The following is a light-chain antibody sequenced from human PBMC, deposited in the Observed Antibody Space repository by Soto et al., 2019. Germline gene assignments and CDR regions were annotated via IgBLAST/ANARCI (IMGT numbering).Light chain of an antibody. CDR2: AAS. V-gene: IGKV1-39*01. CDR3: QQSSSDLIT. CDR1: QSISNY. Sequence: DIQMTQSPSSLCAFVGDRVTIACRASQSISNYLHWYQQKKGKAPKLLIFAASSLQSGVPSRFSGSGSGTDCTLTISSLQPEDFQTYYCQQSSSDLITFGQGTRLEIK. J-gene: IGKJ5*01.